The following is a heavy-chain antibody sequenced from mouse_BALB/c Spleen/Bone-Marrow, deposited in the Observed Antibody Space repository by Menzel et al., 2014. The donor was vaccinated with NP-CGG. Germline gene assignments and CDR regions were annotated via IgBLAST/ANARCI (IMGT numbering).Heavy chain of an antibody. CDR2: IDPANGNT. D-gene: IGHD2-14*01. J-gene: IGHJ3*01. CDR1: GFNIKDTY. Sequence: VQLQQSGAELVKPGASVKLSCTASGFNIKDTYVHWVKQRPEQGLEWIGRIDPANGNTKYDPRFQGKATITADASSNTAYLQLSSLTSEDTAVYYCTGRYGWFAYWGQGTLVTVSA. V-gene: IGHV14-3*02. CDR3: TGRYGWFAY.